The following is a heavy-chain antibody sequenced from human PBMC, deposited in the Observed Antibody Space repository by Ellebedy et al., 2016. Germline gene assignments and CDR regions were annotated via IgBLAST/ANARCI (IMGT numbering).Heavy chain of an antibody. D-gene: IGHD1-1*01. CDR1: GGSVSSDY. V-gene: IGHV4-59*02. CDR2: VFHTGTT. Sequence: SETLSLTCNVSGGSVSSDYWNWIRRPPGKGLEWIGYVFHTGTTNYNPSLKSRVTMSVDTSKSQFSLRLMSVTAADTAVYYCAKWNGDWNAFEIWGQGTMVTVSS. CDR3: AKWNGDWNAFEI. J-gene: IGHJ3*02.